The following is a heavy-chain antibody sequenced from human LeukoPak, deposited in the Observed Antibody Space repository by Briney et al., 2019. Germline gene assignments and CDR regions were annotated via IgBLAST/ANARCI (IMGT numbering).Heavy chain of an antibody. CDR3: AKDPVAGAPSYYFDN. Sequence: PGGSLRLSCVASGFTFNTYGMNWARQAPGKGLEWVSFLRYDGRNQYYADSVKGRYTVSRDNPKNTLYLQMSSLRPEDTAVYYCAKDPVAGAPSYYFDNWGQGTLVTVSS. J-gene: IGHJ4*02. CDR1: GFTFNTYG. CDR2: LRYDGRNQ. V-gene: IGHV3-30*02. D-gene: IGHD6-19*01.